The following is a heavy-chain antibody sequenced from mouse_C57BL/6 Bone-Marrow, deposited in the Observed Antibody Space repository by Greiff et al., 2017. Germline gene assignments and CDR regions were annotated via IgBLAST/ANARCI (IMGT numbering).Heavy chain of an antibody. CDR3: TKRVVATNYYDY. CDR1: GYTFTSYW. CDR2: IYPGNSDT. Sequence: VQLKESGTVLARPGASVKMSCKTSGYTFTSYWMHWVKQRPGQGLEWIGAIYPGNSDTSYNQKFKGKAKLTAVTSASTTYMELSSLTNEDSAVYYCTKRVVATNYYDYWGQGTTLTVSS. V-gene: IGHV1-5*01. J-gene: IGHJ2*01. D-gene: IGHD1-1*01.